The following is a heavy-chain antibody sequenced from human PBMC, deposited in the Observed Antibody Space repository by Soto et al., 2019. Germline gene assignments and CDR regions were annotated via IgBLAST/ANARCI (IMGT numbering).Heavy chain of an antibody. Sequence: GGSLRLSCAASGFTFSSYGMHWVRQAPGKGLEWVAVISYDGSNKYYADYVKGRFTISRDNSKNTLNLQMNSLRAEDTDMYNYANGYDFGTPLPHIDYWGQGTLVTVSS. CDR2: ISYDGSNK. V-gene: IGHV3-30*18. CDR1: GFTFSSYG. J-gene: IGHJ4*02. CDR3: ANGYDFGTPLPHIDY. D-gene: IGHD5-12*01.